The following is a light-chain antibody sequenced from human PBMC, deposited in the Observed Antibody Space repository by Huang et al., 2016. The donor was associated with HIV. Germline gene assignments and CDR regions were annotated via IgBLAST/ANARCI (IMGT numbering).Light chain of an antibody. V-gene: IGKV1-39*01. CDR3: QQSYDART. CDR1: QSISSH. Sequence: DIQMTQSPSSLSASIGDRVTITCRASQSISSHLNWYQQKPGKATKLLIYGASKLQTGVPSRFSGSGSGTDFTLAISSLQPEDFATYYCQQSYDARTFGQGTKVEI. J-gene: IGKJ1*01. CDR2: GAS.